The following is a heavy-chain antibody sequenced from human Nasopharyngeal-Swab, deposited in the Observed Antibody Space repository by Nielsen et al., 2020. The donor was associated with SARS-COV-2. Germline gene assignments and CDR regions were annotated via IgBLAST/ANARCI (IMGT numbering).Heavy chain of an antibody. D-gene: IGHD3-10*01. J-gene: IGHJ6*02. V-gene: IGHV4-39*01. CDR3: ARHPVDGRLWVLGVMKEYGMDV. CDR2: FYYSGSA. Sequence: SETLSLTCTVSGASISSSTYYWAWIRQAPGRGLEWIGSFYYSGSAYYNPSLKSRVTISVDTSRNDLSLKLSSVTAADTAVYYCARHPVDGRLWVLGVMKEYGMDVWGQGTTVTAS. CDR1: GASISSSTYY.